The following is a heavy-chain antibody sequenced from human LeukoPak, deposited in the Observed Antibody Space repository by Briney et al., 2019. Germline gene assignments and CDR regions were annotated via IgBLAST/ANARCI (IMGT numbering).Heavy chain of an antibody. Sequence: SETLSLPCAVSGYSISSGYYWGWIRQPPGKGLDWIGSISHSGSTYYNPSLRSRVTISIDTSKNQFSLRLNSVTATDTAVYYCARVGGYSYGNYYFNYWGQGTLVTVSS. CDR1: GYSISSGYY. CDR2: ISHSGST. D-gene: IGHD5-18*01. J-gene: IGHJ4*02. V-gene: IGHV4-38-2*01. CDR3: ARVGGYSYGNYYFNY.